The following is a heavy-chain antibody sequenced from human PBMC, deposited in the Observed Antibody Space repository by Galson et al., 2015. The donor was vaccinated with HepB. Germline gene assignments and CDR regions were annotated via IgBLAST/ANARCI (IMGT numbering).Heavy chain of an antibody. Sequence: SLRLSFAPSGFIFSNYWMNWVRQAPGKGLEWVAKINQDGSEKYYVDSMKGRFTISRDNTRNSLFLQMNSLRAEDTAVYYCARGGTPRFFDRLATSVGMDYWGQGALVTVAS. D-gene: IGHD3-9*01. CDR2: INQDGSEK. CDR1: GFIFSNYW. V-gene: IGHV3-7*03. CDR3: ARGGTPRFFDRLATSVGMDY. J-gene: IGHJ4*02.